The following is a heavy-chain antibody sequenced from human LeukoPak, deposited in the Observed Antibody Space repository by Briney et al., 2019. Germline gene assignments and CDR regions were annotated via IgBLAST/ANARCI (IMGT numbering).Heavy chain of an antibody. Sequence: ASVKVSCKASGYTFTGYYMHWVRQAPGQGLEWMGRINPNSGGTNYAQKFQGRVTMTRDTSISTAYMELSRLRSDDTAVYYCARLGTPVAGYFDYWGKGTLVTVSS. V-gene: IGHV1-2*06. D-gene: IGHD6-19*01. J-gene: IGHJ4*02. CDR1: GYTFTGYY. CDR2: INPNSGGT. CDR3: ARLGTPVAGYFDY.